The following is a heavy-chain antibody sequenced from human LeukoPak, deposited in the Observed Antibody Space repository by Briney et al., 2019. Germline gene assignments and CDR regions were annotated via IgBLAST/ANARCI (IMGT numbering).Heavy chain of an antibody. Sequence: GASVKVPCKASGYTFTSYYIHWVRQAPGQGLEWMGIINSSGGSTTYAQNFQGRVTMTRDTSTSTVYMELSSLRSEDTAVYYCARDLGARLYCFGYWGQGTLVTVSS. CDR3: ARDLGARLYCFGY. CDR1: GYTFTSYY. D-gene: IGHD6-6*01. J-gene: IGHJ4*02. CDR2: INSSGGST. V-gene: IGHV1-46*01.